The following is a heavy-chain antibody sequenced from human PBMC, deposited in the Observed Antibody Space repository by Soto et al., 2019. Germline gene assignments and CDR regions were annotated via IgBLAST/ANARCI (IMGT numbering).Heavy chain of an antibody. CDR1: GFTFDDYA. J-gene: IGHJ4*02. Sequence: EVQLVESGGGLVQPGRSLRLSCAASGFTFDDYAMHWVRQAPGKGLEWVSGISWNSGSIGYADSVKGRFTISRDNAKNSLYLQMNSLRAEDTALYYCAKDWALRYFDWLFDYWGQGTLVTVSS. CDR2: ISWNSGSI. D-gene: IGHD3-9*01. CDR3: AKDWALRYFDWLFDY. V-gene: IGHV3-9*01.